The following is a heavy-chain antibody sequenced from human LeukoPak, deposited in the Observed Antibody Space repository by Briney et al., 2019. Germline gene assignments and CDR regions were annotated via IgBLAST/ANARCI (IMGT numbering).Heavy chain of an antibody. V-gene: IGHV3-9*01. J-gene: IGHJ4*02. CDR3: AKGSGYDLPGYYFDY. CDR1: GFTFDDYA. CDR2: ISWNSGSI. Sequence: GGSLRLSCAASGFTFDDYAMHWVRQAPGKGLEWVSGISWNSGSIGYADSVKGRFTISRDNAKNSLYLQMNSLRAEDTALYYCAKGSGYDLPGYYFDYWGQGTLVTVSS. D-gene: IGHD5-12*01.